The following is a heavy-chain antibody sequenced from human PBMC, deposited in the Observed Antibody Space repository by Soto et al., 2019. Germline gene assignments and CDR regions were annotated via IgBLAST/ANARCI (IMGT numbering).Heavy chain of an antibody. Sequence: ASVKVSCKASGYTFTSYDINWVRQATGQGLEWMGWMNPNSGNTGYAQKFQGRVTMTRNTSVSTAYMELSSLRSEDTAVYYCARGPDYGDYRAFDIWGQGTMVTV. CDR2: MNPNSGNT. V-gene: IGHV1-8*01. CDR3: ARGPDYGDYRAFDI. CDR1: GYTFTSYD. J-gene: IGHJ3*02. D-gene: IGHD4-17*01.